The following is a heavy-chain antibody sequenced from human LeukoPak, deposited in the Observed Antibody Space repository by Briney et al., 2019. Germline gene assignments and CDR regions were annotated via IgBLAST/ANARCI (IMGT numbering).Heavy chain of an antibody. J-gene: IGHJ6*03. CDR3: ARGVPAADIYYYYYYMDV. CDR1: GGSISSSSYY. Sequence: SETLSLTCTISGGSISSSSYYWGWIRQPPGKGLEWIGSIYYSGSTYYNPSLKSRVTISVDTSKNQFSLKLSSVTAADTAVYYCARGVPAADIYYYYYYMDVWGKGTTVTVSS. CDR2: IYYSGST. V-gene: IGHV4-39*07. D-gene: IGHD2-2*01.